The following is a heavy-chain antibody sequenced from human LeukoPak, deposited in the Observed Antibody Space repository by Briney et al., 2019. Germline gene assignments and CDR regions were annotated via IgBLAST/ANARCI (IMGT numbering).Heavy chain of an antibody. V-gene: IGHV3-23*01. Sequence: GGSLRLSCAASGFTFSSYAMSWVRQAPGKGLEWVSAISGSGGSTYYADSVKGRFTISRDNSKNTLYLQMNSLRAEDTAVYYCAKDRGYCSSTSCYGVVDAFDIWGQGTMVTVSS. D-gene: IGHD2-2*01. CDR3: AKDRGYCSSTSCYGVVDAFDI. CDR1: GFTFSSYA. CDR2: ISGSGGST. J-gene: IGHJ3*02.